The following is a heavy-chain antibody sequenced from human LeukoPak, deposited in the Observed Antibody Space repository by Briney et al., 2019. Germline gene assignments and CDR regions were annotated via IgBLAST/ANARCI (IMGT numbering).Heavy chain of an antibody. CDR3: AKTKIGYYGSGSYNYYMDV. D-gene: IGHD3-10*01. CDR1: GYTFTSYG. J-gene: IGHJ6*03. CDR2: ISAYNGNT. V-gene: IGHV1-18*01. Sequence: GAPVKVSCKASGYTFTSYGISWVRQAPGQGLEWMGWISAYNGNTNYAQKLQGRVTMTTDPSTSTAYMELRSLRSDDTAVYYCAKTKIGYYGSGSYNYYMDVWGKGTTVTVSS.